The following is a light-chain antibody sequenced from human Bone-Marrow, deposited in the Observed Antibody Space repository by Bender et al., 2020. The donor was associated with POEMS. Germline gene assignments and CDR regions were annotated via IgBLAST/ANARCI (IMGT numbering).Light chain of an antibody. V-gene: IGLV2-8*01. CDR2: EVN. CDR3: SSYAGSSDYV. Sequence: QSALTQPASVSGSPGQSITISCTGTSGDVSAYNYVSWYQQHPGKAPKLIIYEVNKRPSGVPDRFSGSKSGNTASLTVSGLQPEDEADYHCSSYAGSSDYVFGTGTQVTV. J-gene: IGLJ1*01. CDR1: SGDVSAYNY.